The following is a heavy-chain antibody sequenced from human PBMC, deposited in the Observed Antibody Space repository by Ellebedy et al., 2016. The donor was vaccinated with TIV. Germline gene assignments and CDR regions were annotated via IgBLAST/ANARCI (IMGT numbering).Heavy chain of an antibody. Sequence: PGGSLRLSCEASRFSLANYSMSWIRQTPEKGLEWLSHITGSGTYTNYADSVKGRFTVSRDNAKNSVYLHMNRLRVEDTAVYYCARGRLWFESWGQGTLATVSS. J-gene: IGHJ5*01. V-gene: IGHV3-11*06. CDR1: RFSLANYS. CDR2: ITGSGTYT. CDR3: ARGRLWFES.